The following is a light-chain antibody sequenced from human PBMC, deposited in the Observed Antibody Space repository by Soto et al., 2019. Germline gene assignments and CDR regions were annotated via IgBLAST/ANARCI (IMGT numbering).Light chain of an antibody. V-gene: IGLV1-44*01. CDR3: AAWDDSLSGLV. J-gene: IGLJ1*01. CDR2: SDN. Sequence: QSVLTQPPSASGTPGQRVTISCSGSSSNIGSNTVNWYQQLPGTAPQLLIYSDNQRPSGVPDRFSGSKSGTSASLAISGLQSEDEADFYCAAWDDSLSGLVFGTGTQLTVL. CDR1: SSNIGSNT.